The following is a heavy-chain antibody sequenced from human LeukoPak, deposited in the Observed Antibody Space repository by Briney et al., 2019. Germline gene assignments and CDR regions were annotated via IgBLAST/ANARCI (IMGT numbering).Heavy chain of an antibody. J-gene: IGHJ4*02. CDR3: ARDLDGSGSYYTDY. Sequence: ASVKVSCKTSGYTFTSCGISWVRQAPGQGLEWMGWISPYRGKTNYVEKFQGRVTMTTDTSTSTAYMELRSLRSDDTAVYYCARDLDGSGSYYTDYWGQGTVVTVSA. V-gene: IGHV1-18*01. CDR1: GYTFTSCG. D-gene: IGHD3-10*01. CDR2: ISPYRGKT.